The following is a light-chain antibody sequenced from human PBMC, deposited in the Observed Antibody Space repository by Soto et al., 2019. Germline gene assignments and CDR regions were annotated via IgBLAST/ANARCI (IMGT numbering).Light chain of an antibody. CDR2: GAS. V-gene: IGKV3-15*01. CDR3: QQYNTRPPYT. CDR1: QSVSSK. J-gene: IGKJ2*01. Sequence: ETVMTQSPDTLSVSPGERATLSCRASQSVSSKLAWYQQKPGQAPRLLIFGASTRATGIPARFSGSGSGTEFTLTISSLQSEDFAVYYCQQYNTRPPYTFGQGTKLEIK.